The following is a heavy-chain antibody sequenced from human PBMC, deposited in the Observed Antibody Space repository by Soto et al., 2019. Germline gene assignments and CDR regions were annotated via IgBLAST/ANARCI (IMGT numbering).Heavy chain of an antibody. V-gene: IGHV4-31*01. D-gene: IGHD4-17*01. Sequence: QVQLQESGPGLVKPSQTLSLTCTVSGGSISSDSYYWSWIRQHPGKGLEWIGYIYYSGSTYYNPSLKIQVTISVNTSKNQFSLKLTSVTAADTAVYYCARAFDDSGAQFDYWGQGTLVTVSS. CDR3: ARAFDDSGAQFDY. CDR2: IYYSGST. CDR1: GGSISSDSYY. J-gene: IGHJ4*02.